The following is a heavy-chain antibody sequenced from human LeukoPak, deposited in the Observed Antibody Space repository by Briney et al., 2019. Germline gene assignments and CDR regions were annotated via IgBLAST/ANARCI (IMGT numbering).Heavy chain of an antibody. Sequence: GESLRISCKGFGYSFTTYWIAWVRQMPGIGLEWIGIISPGDSDTRYSPSFQGQVTISADKSISTAYLQWNNLKASDSAIYYCAAYLRWLHSPVPPDDFWGQGTVVTVSS. V-gene: IGHV5-51*01. CDR3: AAYLRWLHSPVPPDDF. CDR2: ISPGDSDT. CDR1: GYSFTTYW. D-gene: IGHD5-24*01. J-gene: IGHJ4*02.